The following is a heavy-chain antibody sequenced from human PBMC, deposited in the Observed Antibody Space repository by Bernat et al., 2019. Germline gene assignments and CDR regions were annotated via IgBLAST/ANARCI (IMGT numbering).Heavy chain of an antibody. CDR3: VKDNANWAFDY. CDR1: GFIFHAYV. J-gene: IGHJ4*02. CDR2: INHDSTAT. Sequence: EVQLVESGGCVVQPGGSLRLSCAPSGFIFHAYVMHWVRQAPGMGLEWVSRINHDSTATSYADSVRGRFTISRDNSKNSLYLQMNSLRVEDTALYYCVKDNANWAFDYWGRGTLVTVSS. V-gene: IGHV3-43*02. D-gene: IGHD1-1*01.